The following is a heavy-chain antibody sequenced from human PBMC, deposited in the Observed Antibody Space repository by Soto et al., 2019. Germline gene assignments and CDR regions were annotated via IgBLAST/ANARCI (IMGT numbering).Heavy chain of an antibody. V-gene: IGHV1-69*02. J-gene: IGHJ5*02. CDR3: ARVAVAGTFWFDP. CDR1: GGTFSSYT. CDR2: SIPILGIA. Sequence: QVQLVQSGAEVKKPGSSVKVSCKASGGTFSSYTISWVRQAPGQGLEWMGRSIPILGIANYAQKFRGRATITADKSTSTAYMEVSSLRSEDTAVYYCARVAVAGTFWFDPWGRGTLVTVSS. D-gene: IGHD6-19*01.